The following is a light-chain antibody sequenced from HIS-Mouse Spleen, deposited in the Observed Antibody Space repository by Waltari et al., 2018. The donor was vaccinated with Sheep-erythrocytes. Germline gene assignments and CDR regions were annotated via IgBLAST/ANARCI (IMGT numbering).Light chain of an antibody. J-gene: IGKJ1*01. Sequence: DIVMTQSPLSLPVTPGEPASISCRSSQSLLHSNGYNYLDWYLQKPGQSPQLLIYLGSNRASWVPDRFSGSGSGTDFTLKISRVEAEDVGVYNCMQALQTPRTFGQGTKVEIK. V-gene: IGKV2-28*01. CDR2: LGS. CDR3: MQALQTPRT. CDR1: QSLLHSNGYNY.